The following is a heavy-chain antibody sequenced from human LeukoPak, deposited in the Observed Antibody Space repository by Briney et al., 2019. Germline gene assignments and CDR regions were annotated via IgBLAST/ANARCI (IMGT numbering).Heavy chain of an antibody. CDR1: GGSISSYY. CDR2: IYYSGST. D-gene: IGHD6-19*01. J-gene: IGHJ4*02. V-gene: IGHV4-59*12. Sequence: SETLSLTCTVSGGSISSYYWSWIGQPPGKGLEWIGYIYYSGSTNYNPSLKSRVTISVDKSKNQFSLKLSSVTAADTAVYYCAGPGYSSGWYDYWGQGTLVTVSS. CDR3: AGPGYSSGWYDY.